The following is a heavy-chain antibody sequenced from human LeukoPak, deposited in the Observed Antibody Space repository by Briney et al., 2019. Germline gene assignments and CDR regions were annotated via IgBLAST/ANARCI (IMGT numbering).Heavy chain of an antibody. Sequence: GRSMRLSCADSGFTFSSYAMHWVRQAPGKGLEWVAVISYDGSNKYYADSVKGRFTISRDNSKNTLYLQMNSLRAEDTAVYYCTTRGSGSYTFDYWGQGTLVTVSS. CDR1: GFTFSSYA. CDR2: ISYDGSNK. D-gene: IGHD3-10*01. J-gene: IGHJ4*02. CDR3: TTRGSGSYTFDY. V-gene: IGHV3-30*04.